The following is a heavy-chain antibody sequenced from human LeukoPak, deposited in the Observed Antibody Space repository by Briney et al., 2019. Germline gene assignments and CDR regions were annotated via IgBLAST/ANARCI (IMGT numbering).Heavy chain of an antibody. CDR1: GYTFTSYG. D-gene: IGHD6-13*01. CDR3: ARAGLGYSSSWDYYYYMNV. CDR2: ISAYNGNT. J-gene: IGHJ6*03. V-gene: IGHV1-18*01. Sequence: GASVKVSCKASGYTFTSYGISWVRQAPGQGLEWMGWISAYNGNTNYAQKLQGRVTMTRDTSTSTVYMELSSLRSEDTAVYYCARAGLGYSSSWDYYYYMNVWGKGTTVTVSS.